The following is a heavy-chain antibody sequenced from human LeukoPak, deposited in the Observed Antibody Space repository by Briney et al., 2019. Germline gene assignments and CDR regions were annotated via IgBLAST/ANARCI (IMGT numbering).Heavy chain of an antibody. D-gene: IGHD3-10*01. CDR3: ARTVWFGELYFDY. J-gene: IGHJ4*02. Sequence: SETLSLTCTVSGGSISSSIYYWGWIRQPPGKGLEWIGEINHSGSTNYNPSLKSRVTISVDTSKNQFSLKLSSVTAADTAVYYRARTVWFGELYFDYWGQGTLVTVSS. CDR2: INHSGST. V-gene: IGHV4-39*07. CDR1: GGSISSSIYY.